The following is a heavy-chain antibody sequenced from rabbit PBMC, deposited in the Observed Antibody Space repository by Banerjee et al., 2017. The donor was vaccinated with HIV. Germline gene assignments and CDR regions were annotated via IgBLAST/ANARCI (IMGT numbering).Heavy chain of an antibody. J-gene: IGHJ4*01. Sequence: QQQLVESGGGLVKPEGSLTLTCTASGFSFSNKYVMCWVRQAPGKGLEWIACIYAGSSGSTYYASWVNGRFTIARTSSTTVTLQMTSLTAADTATYFCARDQFASSALHLWGPGTLVTVS. V-gene: IGHV1S45*01. CDR1: GFSFSNKYV. D-gene: IGHD1-1*01. CDR3: ARDQFASSALHL. CDR2: IYAGSSGST.